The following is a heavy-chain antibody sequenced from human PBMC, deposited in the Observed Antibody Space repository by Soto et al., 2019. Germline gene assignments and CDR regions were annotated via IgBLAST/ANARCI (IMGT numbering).Heavy chain of an antibody. CDR3: ARYAMYSSSALDY. V-gene: IGHV4-31*03. CDR2: IYYSGST. Sequence: SETLSLTCTVSGGSISSGGYYWSWIRQHPGKGLEWIGYIYYSGSTYYNPSLKSRVTISVDTSKNQFSLKLSSVTAADTAVYYCARYAMYSSSALDYWGQGTLVTVSS. CDR1: GGSISSGGYY. J-gene: IGHJ4*02. D-gene: IGHD6-13*01.